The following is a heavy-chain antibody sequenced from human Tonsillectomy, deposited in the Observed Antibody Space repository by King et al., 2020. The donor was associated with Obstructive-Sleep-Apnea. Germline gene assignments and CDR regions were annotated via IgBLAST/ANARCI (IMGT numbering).Heavy chain of an antibody. CDR1: GGSFSDYY. D-gene: IGHD3-10*01. CDR3: ARVPLSYYGSGSNWYFDL. V-gene: IGHV4-34*01. Sequence: QVQLQQWGAGLLKPSEILSLTCAVYGGSFSDYYWSWIRQPPGKGLEWIVEINHSGSTSYSPSLKTRVTISVDTSKNQFSLKLSSVTAADTAVYYCARVPLSYYGSGSNWYFDLWGRGTLVTVSS. CDR2: INHSGST. J-gene: IGHJ2*01.